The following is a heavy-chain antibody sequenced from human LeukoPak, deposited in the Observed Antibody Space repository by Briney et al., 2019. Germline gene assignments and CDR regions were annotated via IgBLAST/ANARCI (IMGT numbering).Heavy chain of an antibody. J-gene: IGHJ4*02. Sequence: GGSLRLSCAASGFTFSDRYMDWVRQAPGKGREWVGRTRNKIDSYITEYAASVKGRFTISRDNSKNSLYLQMNSLKTEDTAVYYCVRDFDYGDGVDYWGQGTLVIVSS. CDR1: GFTFSDRY. D-gene: IGHD4-17*01. CDR2: TRNKIDSYIT. CDR3: VRDFDYGDGVDY. V-gene: IGHV3-72*01.